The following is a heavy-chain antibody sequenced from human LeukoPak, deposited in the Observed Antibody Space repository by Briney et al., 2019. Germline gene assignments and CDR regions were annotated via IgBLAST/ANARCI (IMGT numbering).Heavy chain of an antibody. Sequence: PGGSLRLSCAASGFKFDEYVMHWVRQAPGKGLEWISLITRDGTSSSHADSVKGRFTISRDNAKNSLYLQMKSLRVEDTAVYYCARDHGSGSTDYFDYWGQGTLVTVSS. J-gene: IGHJ4*02. D-gene: IGHD3-22*01. CDR3: ARDHGSGSTDYFDY. V-gene: IGHV3-43D*04. CDR2: ITRDGTSS. CDR1: GFKFDEYV.